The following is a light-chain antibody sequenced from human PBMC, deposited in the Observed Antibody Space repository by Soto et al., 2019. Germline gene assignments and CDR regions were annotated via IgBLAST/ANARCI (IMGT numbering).Light chain of an antibody. J-gene: IGKJ1*01. CDR1: QSISTN. CDR2: GAS. Sequence: EIVMTQSPATLSVSPGERATLSCRASQSISTNLAWYQQKPGQAPRLLIYGASTRATGIPARFSGSGSGTEFTLTNSSLQSEDFAVYFCQQYSNWPPGAFGQGTKVEIK. CDR3: QQYSNWPPGA. V-gene: IGKV3-15*01.